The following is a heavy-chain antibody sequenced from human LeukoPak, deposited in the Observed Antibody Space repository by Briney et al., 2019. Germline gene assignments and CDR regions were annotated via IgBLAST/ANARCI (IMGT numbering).Heavy chain of an antibody. J-gene: IGHJ4*02. CDR3: AKGWGSQSFFDY. CDR2: ISGSGDST. D-gene: IGHD7-27*01. V-gene: IGHV3-23*01. Sequence: GGSLRLACAACGFTFSSYAMSWVRQAPGKGLEWVSGISGSGDSTFCADCVKGRFTISRDNSKNTLYLQMNSLRVEDTAVYYCAKGWGSQSFFDYWGQGALVTVSS. CDR1: GFTFSSYA.